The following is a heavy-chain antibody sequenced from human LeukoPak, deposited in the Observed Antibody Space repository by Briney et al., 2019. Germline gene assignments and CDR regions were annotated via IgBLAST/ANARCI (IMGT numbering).Heavy chain of an antibody. Sequence: GGSLRLSCAASGFTFKTYWMHWVRQAPGKGLVWVSHSNSDGSSTSYADSVRGRFTISRDNSKNTLYLQMNSLRAEDTAVFYCAKGIYYDYGDYFDYWGQGTLVTVSS. CDR2: SNSDGSST. V-gene: IGHV3-74*01. CDR3: AKGIYYDYGDYFDY. D-gene: IGHD4-17*01. J-gene: IGHJ4*02. CDR1: GFTFKTYW.